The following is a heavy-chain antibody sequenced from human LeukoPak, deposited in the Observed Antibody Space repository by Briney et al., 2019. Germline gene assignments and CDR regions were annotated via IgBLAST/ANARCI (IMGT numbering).Heavy chain of an antibody. Sequence: SETLSLTCTVSGGSISSYYWSWIRQPAGKGLEWIGRIYTSGSTNYNPSLKSRVTMSVDTSKNQFSLKLSSVTAADTAVYYCARDRGGRLRYYDSSGYLFDYWGQGTLVTVSS. CDR2: IYTSGST. D-gene: IGHD3-22*01. CDR3: ARDRGGRLRYYDSSGYLFDY. CDR1: GGSISSYY. J-gene: IGHJ4*02. V-gene: IGHV4-4*07.